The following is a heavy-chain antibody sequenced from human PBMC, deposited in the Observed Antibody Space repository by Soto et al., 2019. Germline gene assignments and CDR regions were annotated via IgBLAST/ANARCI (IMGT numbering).Heavy chain of an antibody. V-gene: IGHV4-59*01. CDR1: GGSISSYY. CDR3: ARDHRSSTYAFWSGYWEVYNWFDP. CDR2: IYYSGST. Sequence: SETLSLTCSVSGGSISSYYWSWIRQPPGKGLEWIGYIYYSGSTNYNPSLKSRVTISVDTSKNQFSLKLSSVTAADTAVYYCARDHRSSTYAFWSGYWEVYNWFDPWGQGTLVTVSS. D-gene: IGHD3-3*01. J-gene: IGHJ5*02.